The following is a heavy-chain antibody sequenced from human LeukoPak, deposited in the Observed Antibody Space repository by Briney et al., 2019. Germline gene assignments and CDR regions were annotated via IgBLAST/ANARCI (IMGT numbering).Heavy chain of an antibody. CDR3: ARAPDYGSGLFYYGLDV. CDR1: GGSISRARW. Sequence: SETLSLTCAVSGGSISRARWWNWVRQPPGKGLEWIGEISQNETTNYHQSLKSRVTISVDKSKNQFSLKMSSVTAADTAVYYCARAPDYGSGLFYYGLDVWGQGTTVTVSS. J-gene: IGHJ6*02. V-gene: IGHV4-4*02. D-gene: IGHD3-10*01. CDR2: ISQNETT.